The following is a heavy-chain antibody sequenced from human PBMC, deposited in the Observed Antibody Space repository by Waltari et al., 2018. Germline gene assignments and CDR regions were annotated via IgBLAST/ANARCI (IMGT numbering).Heavy chain of an antibody. CDR2: IDNSGNTV. Sequence: EVQVVESGGGLVQPGGSLRLSCTASGFTFSSYEMNWVRQAPGKGLGWNSYIDNSGNTVYYADSVKGRFTISRDNAKNSLFLLMNSLRAEDTAVYYCARPSTEYYFYYYYMDVWGKGTTVTVS. J-gene: IGHJ6*03. V-gene: IGHV3-48*03. CDR1: GFTFSSYE. CDR3: ARPSTEYYFYYYYMDV.